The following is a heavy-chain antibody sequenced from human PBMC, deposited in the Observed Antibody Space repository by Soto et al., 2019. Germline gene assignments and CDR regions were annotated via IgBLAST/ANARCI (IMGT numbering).Heavy chain of an antibody. Sequence: GGSLRLSCAASGFTFSSYAMHWVRQAPGKGLEWVAVISYDGSNKYYADSVKGRFTISRDNSKNTLYLQMNSLRAEDTAVYYCARDLERHSYGYSIYYYSGMDVWGQGTTVTV. CDR2: ISYDGSNK. D-gene: IGHD5-18*01. V-gene: IGHV3-30-3*01. CDR3: ARDLERHSYGYSIYYYSGMDV. J-gene: IGHJ6*02. CDR1: GFTFSSYA.